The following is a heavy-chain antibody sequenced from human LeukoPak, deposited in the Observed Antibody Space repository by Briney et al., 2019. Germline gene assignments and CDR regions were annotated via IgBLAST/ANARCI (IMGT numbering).Heavy chain of an antibody. D-gene: IGHD3-22*01. CDR3: AKDQNSGYYFDY. Sequence: GGSLRLSCAASGFTFSSYGMHWVRQAPGKGLECVAVIWYDGNNKNYADSVKGRFTISGDNSKNTLYLQMNSLRAADTAVYYCAKDQNSGYYFDYWSQGTLVTVSS. CDR1: GFTFSSYG. J-gene: IGHJ4*02. V-gene: IGHV3-33*06. CDR2: IWYDGNNK.